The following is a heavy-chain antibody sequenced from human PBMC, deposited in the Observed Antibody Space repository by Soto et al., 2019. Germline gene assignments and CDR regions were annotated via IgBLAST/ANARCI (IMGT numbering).Heavy chain of an antibody. J-gene: IGHJ3*02. D-gene: IGHD3-3*01. CDR2: IKQDGSEK. Sequence: PGGSLRLSCAASGFTFSSYWMSWVRQAPGKGLEWVANIKQDGSEKYYVDSVKGRFTISRDNAKNSLYLQMNSLRAEDTAVYYCARGRLGDDFWSGWDDAFDIWGQGTMVTVSS. V-gene: IGHV3-7*04. CDR3: ARGRLGDDFWSGWDDAFDI. CDR1: GFTFSSYW.